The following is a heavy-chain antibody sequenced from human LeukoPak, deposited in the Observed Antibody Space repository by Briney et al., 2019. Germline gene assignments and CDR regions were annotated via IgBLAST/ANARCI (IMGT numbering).Heavy chain of an antibody. J-gene: IGHJ4*02. D-gene: IGHD6-13*01. CDR3: TTQQLALTH. Sequence: GGSLRLSCAASGFTFSSYWMHWVRQAPGKGLEWVGRIASKTDGGTTEYAAPVKGRFTISRDDSENTLYVQMNSLKTEDTAVYYCTTQQLALTHWGQGTLVTVSS. V-gene: IGHV3-15*04. CDR1: GFTFSSYW. CDR2: IASKTDGGTT.